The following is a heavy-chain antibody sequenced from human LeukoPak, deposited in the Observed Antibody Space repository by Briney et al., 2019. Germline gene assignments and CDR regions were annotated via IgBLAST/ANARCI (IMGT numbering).Heavy chain of an antibody. D-gene: IGHD4-11*01. Sequence: GGSLRLPCAASGFAFSSYSMSWVRQAPGKGLEWVAVISSDGKNKNHADSVKGRFTISRDKSTLYLEMNNLRPEDTALYYCARDIGRDTITTEIAYWGQGTLVTVSS. CDR3: ARDIGRDTITTEIAY. J-gene: IGHJ4*02. CDR1: GFAFSSYS. CDR2: ISSDGKNK. V-gene: IGHV3-30*04.